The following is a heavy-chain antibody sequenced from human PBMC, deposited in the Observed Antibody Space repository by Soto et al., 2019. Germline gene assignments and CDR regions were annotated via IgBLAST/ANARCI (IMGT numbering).Heavy chain of an antibody. J-gene: IGHJ4*02. CDR3: ARGRALGPYDS. Sequence: QVQLQESGPGLVKPSETLSLTCTVSGGSISSDYWSWIRQPPGKGLEWIGYIYYSKSTNQNPSLMSRLTISVDTSKNQFSLELSSVTAADTAVYYCARGRALGPYDSWGQGTLVTVSS. V-gene: IGHV4-59*01. CDR2: IYYSKST. CDR1: GGSISSDY.